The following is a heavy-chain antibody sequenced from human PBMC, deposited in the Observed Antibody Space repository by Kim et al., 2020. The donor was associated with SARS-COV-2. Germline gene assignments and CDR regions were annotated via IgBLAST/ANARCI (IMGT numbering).Heavy chain of an antibody. CDR3: ASHAFAVYYYGMDC. J-gene: IGHJ6*02. D-gene: IGHD3-16*01. CDR1: GGSINSNNW. CDR2: IYHSGSP. V-gene: IGHV4-4*02. Sequence: SETLSLTCAVSGGSINSNNWWTWVRQFPGRGLQWIGEIYHSGSPNYNPALKTRVSMSMDKSNNQFSLRLTSVTAADTAVYYCASHAFAVYYYGMDCWGQG.